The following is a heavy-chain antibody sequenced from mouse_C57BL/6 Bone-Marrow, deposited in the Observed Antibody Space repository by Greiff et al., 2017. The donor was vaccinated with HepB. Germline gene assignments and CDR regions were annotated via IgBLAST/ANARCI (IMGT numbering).Heavy chain of an antibody. V-gene: IGHV1-22*01. CDR2: INPNNGGT. CDR1: GYTFTDYN. Sequence: EVQLQQSGPELVKPGASVKMSCKASGYTFTDYNMHWVKQSHGKSLEWIGYINPNNGGTSYNQKFKGKATLTVNKSSSTAYMELRSLTSEDSAVYYCAGDYYGPYYAMDYWGQGTSVTVSS. J-gene: IGHJ4*01. CDR3: AGDYYGPYYAMDY. D-gene: IGHD1-1*01.